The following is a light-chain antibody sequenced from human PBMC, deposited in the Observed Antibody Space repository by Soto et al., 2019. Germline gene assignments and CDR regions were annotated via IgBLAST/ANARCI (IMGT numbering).Light chain of an antibody. CDR2: GAS. CDR3: QQYNNWPIT. CDR1: QSVSSN. V-gene: IGKV3D-15*01. J-gene: IGKJ1*01. Sequence: EIVMTQSPATLSVSPGERATLSCRASQSVSSNLAWFQQKPGQAPRLLIYGASTRATGLPARFSGSGSGTEFTLTISSLQSEDFAVYYCQQYNNWPITFGQGTKVDI.